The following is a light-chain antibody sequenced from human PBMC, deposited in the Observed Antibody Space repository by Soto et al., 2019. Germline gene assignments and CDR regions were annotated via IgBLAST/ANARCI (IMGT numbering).Light chain of an antibody. CDR2: AAS. V-gene: IGKV1-17*01. CDR3: LQHNTTPCT. CDR1: QGIGDD. Sequence: DIQMTQSPSSLSASVGDRVIITCRASQGIGDDLGWYQQKPGKAPKRLIYAASSLQSGVPSRFSGSGSGTDFTLTISSLQPDDFASYYCLQHNTTPCTFGQGTKVEVK. J-gene: IGKJ1*01.